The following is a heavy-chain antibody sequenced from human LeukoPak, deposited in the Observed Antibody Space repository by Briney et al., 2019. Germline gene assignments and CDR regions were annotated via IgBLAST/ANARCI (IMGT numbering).Heavy chain of an antibody. CDR2: IKSDGSEI. CDR3: ARGAYYYED. Sequence: GGSLRLSCAASGFTFSTYWMTWVRQAPGKGLEWLTNIKSDGSEIYYVDSVKGRFTISRDNAKNSLYLQMNSLRAEDTAVYYCARGAYYYEDWGQGTLVTVSS. D-gene: IGHD3-22*01. V-gene: IGHV3-7*01. J-gene: IGHJ4*02. CDR1: GFTFSTYW.